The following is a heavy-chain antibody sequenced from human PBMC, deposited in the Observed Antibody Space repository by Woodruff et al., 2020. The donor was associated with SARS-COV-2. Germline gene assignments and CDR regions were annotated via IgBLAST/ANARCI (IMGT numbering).Heavy chain of an antibody. CDR2: TT. Sequence: TTEYAASVKGRFTISRDDSKSIAYLQMNSLKTEDTAVYYCTREEWELLVPDYWGQGTLVTVSS. J-gene: IGHJ4*02. V-gene: IGHV3-49*02. D-gene: IGHD1-26*01. CDR3: TREEWELLVPDY.